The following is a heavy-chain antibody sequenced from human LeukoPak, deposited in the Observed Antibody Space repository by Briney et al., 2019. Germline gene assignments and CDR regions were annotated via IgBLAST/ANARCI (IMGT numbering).Heavy chain of an antibody. CDR1: GFTFSNYW. CDR2: MKADGSEN. CDR3: GRDRGVEGVRGVKGKASYGFV. Sequence: PGGSLRLSCAASGFTFSNYWMSWVRQAPGKGPEWVANMKADGSENYYVDSVKGRFTISRDNAKNSLYLQMNSLRVEDTAVYYCGRDRGVEGVRGVKGKASYGFVWGQGTMVTVSS. J-gene: IGHJ3*01. D-gene: IGHD3-10*01. V-gene: IGHV3-7*01.